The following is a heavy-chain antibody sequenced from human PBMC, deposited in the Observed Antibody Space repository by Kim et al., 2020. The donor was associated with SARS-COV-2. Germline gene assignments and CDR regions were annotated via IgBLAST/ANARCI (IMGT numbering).Heavy chain of an antibody. V-gene: IGHV4-31*03. D-gene: IGHD4-17*01. CDR3: AREVGPHDYGPWVDY. Sequence: SETLSLTCTVSGGSISSGGYYWSWIRQHPGKGLEWIGYIYYSGSTYYNPSLKSRVTISVDTSKNQFSLKLSSVTAADTAVYYCAREVGPHDYGPWVDYWGQGTLVTVSS. J-gene: IGHJ4*02. CDR2: IYYSGST. CDR1: GGSISSGGYY.